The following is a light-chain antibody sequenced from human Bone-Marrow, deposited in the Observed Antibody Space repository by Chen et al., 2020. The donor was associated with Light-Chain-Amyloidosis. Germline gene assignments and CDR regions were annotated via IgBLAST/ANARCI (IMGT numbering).Light chain of an antibody. Sequence: QPALTQPASGPGTPGQSITIPCTGTSSDVGGDNHVSWYQQHPDKAPKLMIYEVTNRPSWVPDRFSGSKSDNTASLTISGLQTEDEADYFCSSYTITNTLVFGSGTRVTVL. CDR2: EVT. V-gene: IGLV2-14*01. CDR1: SSDVGGDNH. CDR3: SSYTITNTLV. J-gene: IGLJ1*01.